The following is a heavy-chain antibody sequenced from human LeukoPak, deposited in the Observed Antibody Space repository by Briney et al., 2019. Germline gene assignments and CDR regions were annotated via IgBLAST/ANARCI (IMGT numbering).Heavy chain of an antibody. CDR2: INRSGST. D-gene: IGHD1-7*01. CDR1: GGSFSGYY. Sequence: PSETLSLTCAVYGGSFSGYYWSWIRQPPGKGLEWIGEINRSGSTNYNPSLKSRVTISVDTSKNQFSLKLSSVTAADTAVYYCASRTGTTPYYFDYWGQGTLVTVSS. V-gene: IGHV4-34*01. CDR3: ASRTGTTPYYFDY. J-gene: IGHJ4*02.